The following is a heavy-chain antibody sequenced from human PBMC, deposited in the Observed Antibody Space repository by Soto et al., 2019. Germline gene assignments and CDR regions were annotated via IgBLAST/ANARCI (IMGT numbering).Heavy chain of an antibody. CDR2: ISAYNGNT. J-gene: IGHJ4*02. D-gene: IGHD3-22*01. Sequence: ASVKVSCKASGYTFTSYGISWVRQAPGQGLEWMGWISAYNGNTNYAQKLQGRVTMTTDTSTSTAYMELRSLRSDDTAVYYCARVRDYYDSSGYYIDYWGQEALLTVSS. CDR1: GYTFTSYG. CDR3: ARVRDYYDSSGYYIDY. V-gene: IGHV1-18*01.